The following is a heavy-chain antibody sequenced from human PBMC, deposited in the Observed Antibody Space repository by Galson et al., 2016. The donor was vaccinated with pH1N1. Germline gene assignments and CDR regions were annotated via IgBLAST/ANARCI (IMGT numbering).Heavy chain of an antibody. V-gene: IGHV3-15*01. CDR2: IKSKFHGGAT. CDR3: LGRHDDAWRTGNTFEV. CDR1: GFTFSNTW. D-gene: IGHD1-14*01. J-gene: IGHJ3*01. Sequence: SLRLSCAASGFTFSNTWMHWVRQAPGKGLEWVGRIKSKFHGGATDYAAPVLGIFTISRDDSENTLYLKMNSLKTEDTALYYCLGRHDDAWRTGNTFEVWGQGTVVSVSS.